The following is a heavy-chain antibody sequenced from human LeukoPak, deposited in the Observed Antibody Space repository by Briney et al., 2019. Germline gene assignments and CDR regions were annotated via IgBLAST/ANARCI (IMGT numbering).Heavy chain of an antibody. CDR1: EFIFSDYY. CDR3: ANGIVGATSPEYFQH. CDR2: ISSSGSTT. D-gene: IGHD1-26*01. V-gene: IGHV3-11*04. J-gene: IGHJ1*01. Sequence: GGSLRLSCVVSEFIFSDYYMSWIRQAPGKGLEWVSYISSSGSTTYYADSVEGRFTTSRDNAKNSLYLQMNSLRVEDTAVYYCANGIVGATSPEYFQHWGQGTLVTVSS.